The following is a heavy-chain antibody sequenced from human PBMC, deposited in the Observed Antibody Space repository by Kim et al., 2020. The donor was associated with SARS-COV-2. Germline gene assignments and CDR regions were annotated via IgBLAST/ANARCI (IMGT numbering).Heavy chain of an antibody. CDR2: ISGSGGST. Sequence: GGSLRLSCAASGFTFSSYAMSWVRQAPGKGLEWVSAISGSGGSTYYADSVKGRFTISRDNSKNTLYLQMNSLRAEDTAVYYCAKDPHDYGDYSGGPFDYWGQGTLVTVSS. CDR1: GFTFSSYA. CDR3: AKDPHDYGDYSGGPFDY. V-gene: IGHV3-23*01. J-gene: IGHJ4*02. D-gene: IGHD4-17*01.